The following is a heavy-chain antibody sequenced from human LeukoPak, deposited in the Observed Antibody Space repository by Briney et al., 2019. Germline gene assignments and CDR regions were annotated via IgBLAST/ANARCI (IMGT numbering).Heavy chain of an antibody. Sequence: GGSLRLSCAASGFTFSSYAMSWVRQAPGKGLEWVSAISGSGGSTYYADSVKGRFTISRDNSKNTLYLQMNSLRAEDTAIYYCAKDASGIVGATTFDYWGQGTLVTVSS. D-gene: IGHD1-26*01. CDR3: AKDASGIVGATTFDY. V-gene: IGHV3-23*01. CDR1: GFTFSSYA. J-gene: IGHJ4*02. CDR2: ISGSGGST.